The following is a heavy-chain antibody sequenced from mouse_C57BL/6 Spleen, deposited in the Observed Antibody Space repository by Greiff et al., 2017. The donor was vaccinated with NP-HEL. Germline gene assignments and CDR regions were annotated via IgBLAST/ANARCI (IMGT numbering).Heavy chain of an antibody. CDR3: ARSQDYSWFAY. V-gene: IGHV1-52*01. D-gene: IGHD1-1*01. CDR1: GYTFTSYW. CDR2: IDPSDSET. Sequence: QVQLQQSGAELVRPGSSVKLSCTASGYTFTSYWMHWVKQRPIQGLEWIGNIDPSDSETHYNQKFKDKATLTVDKSSSTAYMQLSSLTSEDSAVYYCARSQDYSWFAYWGQGTLVTVSA. J-gene: IGHJ3*01.